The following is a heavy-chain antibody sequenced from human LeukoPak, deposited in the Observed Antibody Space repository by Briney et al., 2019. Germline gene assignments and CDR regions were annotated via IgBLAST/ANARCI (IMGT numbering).Heavy chain of an antibody. CDR3: AKVAAAGTGPEDY. V-gene: IGHV3-74*01. CDR1: GFTFSSYW. D-gene: IGHD6-13*01. Sequence: PGGSLRLSCAASGFTFSSYWMHWVRQAPGKGLVWVSRINSDGSSTSYADSVKGRFTISRDNAKNTLYLQMNSLRAEDTAVYYCAKVAAAGTGPEDYWGQGTLVTVSS. J-gene: IGHJ4*02. CDR2: INSDGSST.